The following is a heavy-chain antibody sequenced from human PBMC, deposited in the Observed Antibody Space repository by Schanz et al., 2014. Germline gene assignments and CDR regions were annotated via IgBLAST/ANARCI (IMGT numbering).Heavy chain of an antibody. J-gene: IGHJ6*02. CDR1: GFTFSSYA. CDR3: AKARRKSNCSGGRCFHYSYYGMDV. V-gene: IGHV3-23*01. D-gene: IGHD2-15*01. Sequence: EVQLLESGGGLVQPGGSLRLSCAASGFTFSSYAMSWVRQAPGKGLEWVSTIGYLGDTYYPDSVKGRFTISRDNSKNILYLQMNSLRAEDTAVYYCAKARRKSNCSGGRCFHYSYYGMDVWGQGTTVTVSS. CDR2: IGYLGDT.